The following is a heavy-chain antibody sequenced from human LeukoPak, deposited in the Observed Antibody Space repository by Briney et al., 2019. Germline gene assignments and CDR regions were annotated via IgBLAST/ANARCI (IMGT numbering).Heavy chain of an antibody. CDR1: GFTVSSNY. Sequence: PGGSLRLSCAASGFTVSSNYMTWVRQAPGKGLEWVSVIYSGGSTYYADSVKGRFTISRDNSKNTLYLQMNSLRVDDTAVYYCASGSWEGLLDDWGQGTLVTVSS. V-gene: IGHV3-66*01. CDR2: IYSGGST. CDR3: ASGSWEGLLDD. J-gene: IGHJ4*02. D-gene: IGHD1-26*01.